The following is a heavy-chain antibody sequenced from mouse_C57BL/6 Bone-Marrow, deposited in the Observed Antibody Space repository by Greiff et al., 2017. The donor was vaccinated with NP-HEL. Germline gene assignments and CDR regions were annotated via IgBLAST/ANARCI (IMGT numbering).Heavy chain of an antibody. Sequence: EVKVEESGGGLVQPGGSMKLSCVASGFTFSNYWMNWVRQSPEKGLEWVAQIRLKSDNYATHYAESVKGRFTISRDDSKSSVYLQMNNLRAEDTGIYYCTGYDYGVYWYFDVWGTGTTVTVSS. J-gene: IGHJ1*03. D-gene: IGHD2-4*01. V-gene: IGHV6-3*01. CDR2: IRLKSDNYAT. CDR1: GFTFSNYW. CDR3: TGYDYGVYWYFDV.